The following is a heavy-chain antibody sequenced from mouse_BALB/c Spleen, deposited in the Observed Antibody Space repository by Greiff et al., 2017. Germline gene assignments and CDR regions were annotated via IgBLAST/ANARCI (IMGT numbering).Heavy chain of an antibody. Sequence: QVHVKQSGPELVKPGASVKISCKASGYSFTSYYIHWVKQRPGQGLEWIGWIFPGSGNTKYNEKFKGKATLTADTSSSTAYMQLSSLTSEDSAVYFCARDYGSPYFDYWGQGTTLTVSS. CDR2: IFPGSGNT. J-gene: IGHJ2*01. D-gene: IGHD1-1*01. CDR3: ARDYGSPYFDY. CDR1: GYSFTSYY. V-gene: IGHV1-66*01.